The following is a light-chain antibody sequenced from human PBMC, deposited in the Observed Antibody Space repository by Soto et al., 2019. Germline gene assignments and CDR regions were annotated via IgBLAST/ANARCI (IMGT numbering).Light chain of an antibody. V-gene: IGKV3D-15*02. CDR1: QSVSSK. CDR2: GAS. CDR3: QQYGTSPWT. Sequence: ETVMTQSPATLSVSPGERATLSCRASQSVSSKLAWYQQKPGQAPRLLIYGASTRATGIPARFSGSGSGTDFTLTISRLEPEDFAVYHCQQYGTSPWTFGQGTKVDIK. J-gene: IGKJ1*01.